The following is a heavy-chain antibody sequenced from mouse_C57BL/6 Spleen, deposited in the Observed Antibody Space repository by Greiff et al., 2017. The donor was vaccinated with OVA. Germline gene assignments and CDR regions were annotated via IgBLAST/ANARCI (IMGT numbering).Heavy chain of an antibody. CDR1: GYSFTGYY. Sequence: EVQGVESGPELVKPGASVKISCKASGYSFTGYYMHWVKQSSEKSLEWIGEINPSTGGTSSNQKFKGKATLTVDKSSSTAYMQLKSLTSEDSAVYYCAIYDYDLAYWGQGTLVTVAA. CDR2: INPSTGGT. CDR3: AIYDYDLAY. V-gene: IGHV1-43*01. J-gene: IGHJ3*01. D-gene: IGHD2-4*01.